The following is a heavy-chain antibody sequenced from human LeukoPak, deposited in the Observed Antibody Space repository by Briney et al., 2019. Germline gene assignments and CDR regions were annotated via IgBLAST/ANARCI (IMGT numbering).Heavy chain of an antibody. CDR3: AKGGGYSYELDY. CDR1: GFTFSSYA. Sequence: PGGSLRLSCAASGFTFSSYAMSWVRQAPGKGLEWVSAISGSGGSTYYADSVKGRFTISRDNSKNTLYLQMNSLRAEDTAVYFCAKGGGYSYELDYWGQGTLVTVSS. V-gene: IGHV3-23*01. D-gene: IGHD5-18*01. J-gene: IGHJ4*02. CDR2: ISGSGGST.